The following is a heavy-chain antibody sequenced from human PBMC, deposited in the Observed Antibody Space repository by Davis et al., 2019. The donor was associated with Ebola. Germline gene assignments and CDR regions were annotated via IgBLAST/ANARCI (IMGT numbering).Heavy chain of an antibody. CDR3: ARDRDYYDSSAYHPRGWFDL. J-gene: IGHJ5*02. CDR2: ISGSGGTT. CDR1: GFRFSDFA. D-gene: IGHD3-22*01. V-gene: IGHV3-23*01. Sequence: PGGSLRLSCAASGFRFSDFAMSWVRQAPGKGLEWVSAISGSGGTTYYAGSVKGRFTASRDNAKNSLYLQMNSLRAEDTAVYYCARDRDYYDSSAYHPRGWFDLWGQGTLVTVSS.